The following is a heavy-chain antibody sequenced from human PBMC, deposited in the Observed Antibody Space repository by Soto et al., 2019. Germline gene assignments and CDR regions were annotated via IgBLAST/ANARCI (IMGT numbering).Heavy chain of an antibody. D-gene: IGHD2-2*01. V-gene: IGHV3-49*03. CDR1: GFTFGDYA. Sequence: PGGSLRLSCTASGFTFGDYAMSWFRQAPGKGLEWVGFIRSKAFGGTTEYAASVKGRFTISRDDSKSIAYLQMNSLKTEDTAVYYCAREYCSSTSCYYYYYYYYTDVWGKGTTGTVSS. CDR3: AREYCSSTSCYYYYYYYYTDV. CDR2: IRSKAFGGTT. J-gene: IGHJ6*03.